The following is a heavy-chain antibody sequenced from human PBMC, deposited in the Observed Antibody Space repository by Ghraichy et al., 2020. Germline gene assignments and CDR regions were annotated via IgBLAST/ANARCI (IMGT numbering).Heavy chain of an antibody. J-gene: IGHJ5*02. CDR3: VKGFFYDTSGRWES. V-gene: IGHV3-23*01. CDR1: GFIFRDYG. D-gene: IGHD3-22*01. CDR2: ISGTGASK. Sequence: GGSLRLSCAASGFIFRDYGMSWVRQALGKGLEWVSRISGTGASKNYGDSVKGRFTISRDNSKKTLYLQMNSLRVEDTAIYYCVKGFFYDTSGRWESWGQGTLVTVSS.